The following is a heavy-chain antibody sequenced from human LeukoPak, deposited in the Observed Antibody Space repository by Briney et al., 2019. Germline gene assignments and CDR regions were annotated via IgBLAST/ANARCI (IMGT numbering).Heavy chain of an antibody. CDR3: ARGPSGGTDGFDP. Sequence: ASVKVSCKPSGYTFSSYGITWVRQAPGQGLEWMGWISAYGHTKLARNLQGRVTMTRDTSISTAYMELSRLRSDDTAVYYCARGPSGGTDGFDPWGQGTLVTVSS. D-gene: IGHD2-15*01. CDR2: ISAYGHT. J-gene: IGHJ5*02. V-gene: IGHV1-18*01. CDR1: GYTFSSYG.